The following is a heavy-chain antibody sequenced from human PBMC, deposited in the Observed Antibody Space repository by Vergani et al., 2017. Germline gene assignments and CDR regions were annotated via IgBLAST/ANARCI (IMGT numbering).Heavy chain of an antibody. CDR3: ARDHVTMVRGVINYGMDV. CDR1: GFTFSSYW. V-gene: IGHV3-7*01. D-gene: IGHD3-10*01. Sequence: EVQLVESGGGLVQPGGSLRLSCAASGFTFSSYWMSWVRQAPGKGLEWVANIKQDGSEKYYVDSVKGRFTISSDNAKNSLYLQMNSLRAEDTAVYYCARDHVTMVRGVINYGMDVWGQGTTVTVSS. J-gene: IGHJ6*02. CDR2: IKQDGSEK.